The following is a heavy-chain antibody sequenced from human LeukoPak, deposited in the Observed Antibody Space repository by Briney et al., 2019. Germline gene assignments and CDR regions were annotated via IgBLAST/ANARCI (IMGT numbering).Heavy chain of an antibody. D-gene: IGHD3-10*01. CDR2: ISAYNGNT. V-gene: IGHV1-18*01. CDR3: AREEVSYYYGSGKY. J-gene: IGHJ4*02. Sequence: ASVKVSCKASGYTFTSYGTSWVRQAPGQGLEWMGWISAYNGNTNYAQKLQGRVTMTTDTSTSTAYMELRSLRSDDTAVYYCAREEVSYYYGSGKYWGQGTLVTVSS. CDR1: GYTFTSYG.